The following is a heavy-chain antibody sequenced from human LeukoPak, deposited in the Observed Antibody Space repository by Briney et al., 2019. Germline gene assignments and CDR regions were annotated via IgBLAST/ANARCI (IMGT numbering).Heavy chain of an antibody. CDR1: GYTFSTYW. CDR2: IYPGDSDT. V-gene: IGHV5-51*01. J-gene: IGHJ4*02. D-gene: IGHD3-3*01. CDR3: ARSERALFDY. Sequence: GESLKISCKGSGYTFSTYWIGWVRQMPGKGLEWMGIIYPGDSDTTYSPSFQGQVTISADKSISTAYLQWSSLKASDTAMYYCARSERALFDYWGQGTLVTVSS.